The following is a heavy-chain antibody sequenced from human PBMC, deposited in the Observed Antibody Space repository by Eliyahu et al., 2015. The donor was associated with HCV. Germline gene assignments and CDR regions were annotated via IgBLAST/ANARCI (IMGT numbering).Heavy chain of an antibody. D-gene: IGHD6-19*01. CDR3: AKTTSRLQWLPYYFDY. V-gene: IGHV3-23*01. CDR1: GFTFSSYA. CDR2: ISGSGGST. J-gene: IGHJ4*02. Sequence: EVQLLESGGGLVQPGGSLRLXCAASGFTFSSYAMXWVRPAPGKGLEWVSAISGSGGSTYYADSVKGRFTISRDNSKNTLYLQMNSLRAEDTAVYYCAKTTSRLQWLPYYFDYWGQGTLVTVSS.